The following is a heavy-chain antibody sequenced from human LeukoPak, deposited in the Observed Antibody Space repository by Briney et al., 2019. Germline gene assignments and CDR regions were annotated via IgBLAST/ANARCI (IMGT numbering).Heavy chain of an antibody. J-gene: IGHJ4*02. Sequence: GGSLRLSCAASGFTFSSYSMNWVRQAPGKGLEWVSSISSSSSYIYYADSVKGRFTISRDNAKNSLYLQMNSLRAEDTAVYYCARDSIGGYDSSGYVHWGQGTLVTVSS. D-gene: IGHD3-22*01. CDR1: GFTFSSYS. V-gene: IGHV3-21*01. CDR3: ARDSIGGYDSSGYVH. CDR2: ISSSSSYI.